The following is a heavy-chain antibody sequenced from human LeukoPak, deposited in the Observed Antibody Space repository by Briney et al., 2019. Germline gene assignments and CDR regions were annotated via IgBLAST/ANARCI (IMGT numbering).Heavy chain of an antibody. J-gene: IGHJ4*02. CDR3: AREYNSPNRFDY. Sequence: GGSLRLSCAASGFIFSSYSMNWVRQAPGKGLEWVSSISSSSTYINYADSVKGRFTISRDNARNSPYLQMNSLRAEDTAVYYCAREYNSPNRFDYWGQGTLVSVSS. CDR2: ISSSSTYI. V-gene: IGHV3-21*01. CDR1: GFIFSSYS. D-gene: IGHD1-20*01.